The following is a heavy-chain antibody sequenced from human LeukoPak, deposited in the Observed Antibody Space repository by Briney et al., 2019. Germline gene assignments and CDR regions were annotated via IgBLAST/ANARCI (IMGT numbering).Heavy chain of an antibody. CDR3: AKLYSSSWYSAFNI. CDR1: GFTFSSYW. Sequence: QPGGSLRLSCAASGFTFSSYWMSWVRQAPGKGLEWVANIKQDGSEKYYVDSVKGRFTISRDNAKNSLYLQMNSLRAEDTAVYYCAKLYSSSWYSAFNIWGQGTMVTVSS. J-gene: IGHJ3*02. CDR2: IKQDGSEK. V-gene: IGHV3-7*01. D-gene: IGHD6-13*01.